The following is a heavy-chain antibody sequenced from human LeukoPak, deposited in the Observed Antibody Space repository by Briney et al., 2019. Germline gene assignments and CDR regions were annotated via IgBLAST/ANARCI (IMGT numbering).Heavy chain of an antibody. Sequence: PGGSLRLSCAASGFTFSSNWMHWVRQAPGKGLVWVSRIISNENSATYADSVKGRFTISRDNAKNTLYLQMNSLRAEDTAVYYCAKGSYYDSSGSFYFDYWGQGTLVTVSS. CDR2: IISNENSA. CDR1: GFTFSSNW. J-gene: IGHJ4*02. D-gene: IGHD3-22*01. V-gene: IGHV3-74*01. CDR3: AKGSYYDSSGSFYFDY.